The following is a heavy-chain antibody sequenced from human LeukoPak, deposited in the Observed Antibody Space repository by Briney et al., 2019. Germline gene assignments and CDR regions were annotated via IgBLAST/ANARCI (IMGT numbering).Heavy chain of an antibody. Sequence: SETLSLTCTVSGSSISSGYYWGWIRQPPEKGMEWIGSIYYSGSTYYNPSLKSRVTISVDTSKNQFSLKLNSVIAADTAVYYCARDYREGYCSGGSCYYYYYMDVWGKGTTVTISS. CDR1: GSSISSGYY. J-gene: IGHJ6*03. V-gene: IGHV4-38-2*02. CDR3: ARDYREGYCSGGSCYYYYYMDV. D-gene: IGHD2-15*01. CDR2: IYYSGST.